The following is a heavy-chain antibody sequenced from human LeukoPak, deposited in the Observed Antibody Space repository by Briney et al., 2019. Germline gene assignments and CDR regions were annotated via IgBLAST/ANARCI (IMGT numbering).Heavy chain of an antibody. D-gene: IGHD2-8*01. V-gene: IGHV3-7*01. CDR2: IKQDGSEK. CDR1: GFTFSSYW. CDR3: ARDPAGVYYCDY. Sequence: GGSLRLSCAASGFTFSSYWVSWVREAPGKGLEWVANIKQDGSEKYYVDSVKGRFTISRDNAKNSLYLQMNSLRAEDTAVYYCARDPAGVYYCDYWGQGTLVTVSS. J-gene: IGHJ4*02.